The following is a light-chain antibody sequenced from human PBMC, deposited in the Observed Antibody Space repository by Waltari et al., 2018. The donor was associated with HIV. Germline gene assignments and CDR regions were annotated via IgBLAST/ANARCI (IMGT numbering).Light chain of an antibody. CDR1: SSDVACCNY. CDR2: EVT. Sequence: FALTQLPSAAGSTRQPVTMSWTGTSSDVACCNYVSWSQQHPGKAPKRIMTEVTEWHSGVPDRFSGSKSRHTASLTVSGLQAEDEAQYYCSSYAPTNKFSVLFGGGTPLPVL. CDR3: SSYAPTNKFSVL. J-gene: IGLJ2*01. V-gene: IGLV2-8*01.